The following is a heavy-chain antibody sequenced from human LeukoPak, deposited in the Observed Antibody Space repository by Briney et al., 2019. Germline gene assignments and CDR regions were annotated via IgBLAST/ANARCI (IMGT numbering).Heavy chain of an antibody. CDR1: GFTVSSNY. J-gene: IGHJ4*02. D-gene: IGHD1-26*01. V-gene: IGHV3-66*03. CDR3: AREMIIVGATTRLGNYFDY. Sequence: PGGSLRLSCAASGFTVSSNYMSWVRQAPGKGLEWVSDIYSSGNTYYADSVKGRFTISRDKSKNTLYLQMNSLRAEDTAVYYCAREMIIVGATTRLGNYFDYWGQGTLVTVSS. CDR2: IYSSGNT.